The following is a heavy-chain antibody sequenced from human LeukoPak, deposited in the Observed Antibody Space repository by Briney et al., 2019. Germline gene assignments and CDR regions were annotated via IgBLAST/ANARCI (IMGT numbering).Heavy chain of an antibody. Sequence: KHGDSLKISCTVSGYSFTKYWIGWVRQMPGKGLEWMGLIYPGDSDTRYGPSFQGQVTISADNSISTAYLQWSSLKASDTAMYYCARQIGGEYSLGANWFDPWGQGTLVTVSS. CDR1: GYSFTKYW. CDR2: IYPGDSDT. V-gene: IGHV5-51*01. CDR3: ARQIGGEYSLGANWFDP. J-gene: IGHJ5*02. D-gene: IGHD3-10*01.